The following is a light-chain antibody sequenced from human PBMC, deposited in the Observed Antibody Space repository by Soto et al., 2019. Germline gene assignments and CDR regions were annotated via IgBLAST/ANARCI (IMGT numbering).Light chain of an antibody. V-gene: IGKV1-33*01. J-gene: IGKJ1*01. CDR1: QDINKY. CDR2: DAS. CDR3: QQYDPLPPWT. Sequence: DIQMTQSPSSLSASVGDRVTITCQASQDINKYLNWYQQKSGKAPKLLIYDASNLGAGVPSRFSGSGSGTDFTFTISSLQPEDTATYYCQQYDPLPPWTFGQGTKVEI.